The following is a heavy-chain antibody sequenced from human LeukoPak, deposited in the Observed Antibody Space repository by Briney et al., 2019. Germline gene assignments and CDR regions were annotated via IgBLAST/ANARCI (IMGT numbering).Heavy chain of an antibody. V-gene: IGHV3-30*03. Sequence: GGSLRLSCAASRFTFSGHGMHWVRQAPGKGLEWVALISFDGSDKYYGDFVKGRFTISRDNAKNSLYLQMNSLRAEDTAIYYCTRVGYIDEGIDYWGQGTLVTVSS. CDR2: ISFDGSDK. D-gene: IGHD5-24*01. CDR1: RFTFSGHG. CDR3: TRVGYIDEGIDY. J-gene: IGHJ4*02.